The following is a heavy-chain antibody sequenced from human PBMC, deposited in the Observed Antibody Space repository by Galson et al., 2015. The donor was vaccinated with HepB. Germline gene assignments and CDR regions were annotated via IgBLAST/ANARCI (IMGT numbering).Heavy chain of an antibody. D-gene: IGHD5-12*01. CDR1: GFTFSSYA. CDR3: AKSPYSGYDWVYYYYYMDV. J-gene: IGHJ6*03. CDR2: ISGSGGST. V-gene: IGHV3-23*01. Sequence: SLRLSCAASGFTFSSYAMSWVRQAPGKGLEWVSGISGSGGSTYYADSVKGRFTISRDNSKNTLYVQMKSLRAEDTAVYYCAKSPYSGYDWVYYYYYMDVWGKGTTVTVSS.